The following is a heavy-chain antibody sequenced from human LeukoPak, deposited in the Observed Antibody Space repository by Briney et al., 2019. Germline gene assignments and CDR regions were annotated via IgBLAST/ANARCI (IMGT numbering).Heavy chain of an antibody. CDR2: IHPNTGAT. D-gene: IGHD5-12*01. CDR3: ARDMGRYSGYDYDY. J-gene: IGHJ4*02. Sequence: GASVKVSCKTSGYTFTDYYLHWLRQAPGQGLEWVGWIHPNTGATHYAQKFQGRLTMTRGTSISTVYMELTRLRSDDTAVYYCARDMGRYSGYDYDYWGQGTLVTASS. V-gene: IGHV1-2*02. CDR1: GYTFTDYY.